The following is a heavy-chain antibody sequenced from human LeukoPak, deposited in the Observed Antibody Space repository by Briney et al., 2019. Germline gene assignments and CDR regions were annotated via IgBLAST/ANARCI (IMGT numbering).Heavy chain of an antibody. CDR3: ARGGDSLSYYFDY. J-gene: IGHJ4*02. D-gene: IGHD3-10*01. CDR1: XXXXXXXX. V-gene: IGHV1-69*04. Sequence: SXXVSXXXXXXXXXXXXIXWVRQAPGXGLEWMGRIIPILGIANYAQKFQGRVTITADKSTSTAYMELSSLRSEDTAVYYCARGGDSLSYYFDYWGQGTLVTVSS. CDR2: IIPILGIA.